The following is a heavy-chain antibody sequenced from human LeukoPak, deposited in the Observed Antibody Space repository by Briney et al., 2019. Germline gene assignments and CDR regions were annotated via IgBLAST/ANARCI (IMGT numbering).Heavy chain of an antibody. V-gene: IGHV3-7*01. CDR3: ANEGGGAFDM. CDR2: IKEDGSEI. CDR1: GFTFSSYW. Sequence: GGSLRLSCAASGFTFSSYWMSWVRQAPGKGLEWVANIKEDGSEIYYVDSVKGRFTISRDNAKNSLYLQMNSLRAEDTAVYYCANEGGGAFDMWGQGTMVIISS. J-gene: IGHJ3*02. D-gene: IGHD3-16*01.